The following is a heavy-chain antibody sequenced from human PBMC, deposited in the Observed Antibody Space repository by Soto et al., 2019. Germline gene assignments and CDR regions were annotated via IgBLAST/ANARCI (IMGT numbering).Heavy chain of an antibody. D-gene: IGHD4-4*01. J-gene: IGHJ6*02. CDR2: ISGSGLST. Sequence: EAQLLESGGGLVQPGGSLRLSCAASGFTFSTYPMSWVRQAPGKGLEWVSGISGSGLSTYYTDSVKGRFTISRDNSTNTVFLRINRLRDEDPAVYYCVNPPVITALYYYYDMDVGGQGTTVTVSS. CDR3: VNPPVITALYYYYDMDV. V-gene: IGHV3-23*01. CDR1: GFTFSTYP.